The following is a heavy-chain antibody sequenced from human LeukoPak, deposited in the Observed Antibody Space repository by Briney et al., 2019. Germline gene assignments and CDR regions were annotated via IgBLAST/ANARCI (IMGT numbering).Heavy chain of an antibody. D-gene: IGHD3-3*01. V-gene: IGHV3-33*08. Sequence: GGSLRLSCAASGFTVSSNYMSWVRQAPGKGLEWVAVIWYDGSKKYYVDSVKGRFSISRDDSKNTLYLQMNSLRAEDTAVYHCARGLRFLNFWGQGTLVTVSS. J-gene: IGHJ4*02. CDR2: IWYDGSKK. CDR1: GFTVSSNY. CDR3: ARGLRFLNF.